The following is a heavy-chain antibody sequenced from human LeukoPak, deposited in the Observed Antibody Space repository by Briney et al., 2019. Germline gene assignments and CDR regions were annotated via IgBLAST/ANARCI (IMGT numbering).Heavy chain of an antibody. Sequence: GGSLRLSCAASGFTFSSYGMHWVRQAPGKGLEWVAVISYDGSNKYYADSVKGRFTISRDNSKNTLYLQMNSLRAEDTAVYYCARVPTTYYYDSSGYFDYWGQGTLVTVSS. V-gene: IGHV3-30*03. CDR3: ARVPTTYYYDSSGYFDY. J-gene: IGHJ4*02. CDR2: ISYDGSNK. CDR1: GFTFSSYG. D-gene: IGHD3-22*01.